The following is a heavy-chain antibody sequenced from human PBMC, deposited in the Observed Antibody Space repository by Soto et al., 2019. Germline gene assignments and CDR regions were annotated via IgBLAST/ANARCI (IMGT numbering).Heavy chain of an antibody. CDR2: IKWSSHTGAV. CDR3: TRGGPLGNYFDY. CDR1: GFSFSDAW. Sequence: EVQLVESGGGLVKPGGSLRLSCAASGFSFSDAWMNWVRQAPGKGLEWVGRIKWSSHTGAVDYAAPVKGRFTISRDDSKNTLYLQLNSLTPEDTAVYYCTRGGPLGNYFDYCGQGTLVTVSS. D-gene: IGHD2-15*01. J-gene: IGHJ4*02. V-gene: IGHV3-15*07.